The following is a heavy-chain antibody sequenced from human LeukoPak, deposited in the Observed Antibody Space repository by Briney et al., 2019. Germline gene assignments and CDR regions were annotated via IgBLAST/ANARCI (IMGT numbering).Heavy chain of an antibody. D-gene: IGHD3-3*01. CDR2: ISAYNGNT. V-gene: IGHV1-18*01. Sequence: ASVKVSCKASGYTFTSYGISWVRQAPGQGLEWMGWISAYNGNTNYAQKLQGRVTMTTDTSTSTAYMELRSLRSDDTAVYYCARDPTITIFGSSAVDYWGQGTLVTVSS. CDR1: GYTFTSYG. CDR3: ARDPTITIFGSSAVDY. J-gene: IGHJ4*02.